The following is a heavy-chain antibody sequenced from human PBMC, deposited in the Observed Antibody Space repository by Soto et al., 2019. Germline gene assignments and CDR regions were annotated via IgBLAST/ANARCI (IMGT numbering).Heavy chain of an antibody. CDR3: AKDEALMVYAIYYYYGMDV. CDR2: ISYDGSNK. D-gene: IGHD2-8*01. Sequence: PGGSLRLSCAASGFTFSSYGMHWVRQAPVKVLEWVAVISYDGSNKYYADSLKGRFTISRDNSKNTLYLQMNSLRAEDTAVYYCAKDEALMVYAIYYYYGMDVWGQGTTVTVSS. J-gene: IGHJ6*02. V-gene: IGHV3-30*18. CDR1: GFTFSSYG.